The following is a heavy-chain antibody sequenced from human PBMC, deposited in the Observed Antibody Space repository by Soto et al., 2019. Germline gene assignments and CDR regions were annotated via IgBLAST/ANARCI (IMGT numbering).Heavy chain of an antibody. V-gene: IGHV4-4*07. Sequence: PSETLSLTCSVSGGSLSKYYWSWIRQPAGKGLEWMGRISTSGHVVSKASLRSRLTMSVDTSKNHFSLKLTSVTAADTAVYYCARETLDFWSLSPRAFDYWGKGALVTSPQ. J-gene: IGHJ4*02. CDR1: GGSLSKYY. D-gene: IGHD3-3*01. CDR3: ARETLDFWSLSPRAFDY. CDR2: ISTSGHV.